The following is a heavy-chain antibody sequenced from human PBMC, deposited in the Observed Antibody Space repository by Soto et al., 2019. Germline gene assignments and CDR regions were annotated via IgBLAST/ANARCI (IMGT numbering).Heavy chain of an antibody. CDR1: GFTFSSYA. J-gene: IGHJ4*02. V-gene: IGHV3-30*18. D-gene: IGHD2-8*02. CDR2: VSHDGTLY. CDR3: VKDRSDTWSFDY. Sequence: QVQLVESGGGVVQPERSLRLSCAASGFTFSSYAMHWVRQVPGKGLGWLAVVSHDGTLYPYADSVKGRFSISRDNSRKTVYLQMNSLRPEDTAVYYCVKDRSDTWSFDYWGQGTLVTVSS.